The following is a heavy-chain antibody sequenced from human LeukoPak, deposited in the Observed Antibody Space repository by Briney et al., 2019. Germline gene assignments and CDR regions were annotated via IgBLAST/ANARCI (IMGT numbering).Heavy chain of an antibody. CDR2: ISGSGTNT. Sequence: GGSLRLSCAASGITFNTYAMSWVRQAPGKGLEWVSAISGSGTNTYYADSVKGRFTISRENSKKTLYLQMNSLRAEDTAIYYCARDVPDSRGILTGHWFDPWGQGTLVTVSS. D-gene: IGHD2-8*01. V-gene: IGHV3-23*01. CDR1: GITFNTYA. J-gene: IGHJ5*02. CDR3: ARDVPDSRGILTGHWFDP.